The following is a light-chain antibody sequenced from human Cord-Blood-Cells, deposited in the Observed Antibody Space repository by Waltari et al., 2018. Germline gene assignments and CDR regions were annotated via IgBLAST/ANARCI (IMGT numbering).Light chain of an antibody. Sequence: QSALTQPASVSGSPGQSFPISCPGTSSDVGSYNLVSWSQQPPGKAPKLMIYVGRKRPLGVSNRFSGSKSGDTASLTISGLQAEDEADYYCCSYAGSVVFGGGTKLTVL. CDR3: CSYAGSVV. J-gene: IGLJ2*01. V-gene: IGLV2-23*01. CDR2: VGR. CDR1: SSDVGSYNL.